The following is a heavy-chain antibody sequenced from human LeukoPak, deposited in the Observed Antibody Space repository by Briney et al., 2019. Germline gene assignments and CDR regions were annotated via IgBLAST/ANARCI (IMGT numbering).Heavy chain of an antibody. Sequence: GSLRLSCAASGFTFSSYGMHWVRQAPGKGLEWVVVISYDGGNKIYADSVKGRFTISRDNSKNTLYLQMNSLRTEDTAVYYCAGEDHYGSGSFTYWGRGTLVIVSS. CDR2: ISYDGGNK. V-gene: IGHV3-30*19. CDR1: GFTFSSYG. D-gene: IGHD3-10*01. J-gene: IGHJ4*02. CDR3: AGEDHYGSGSFTY.